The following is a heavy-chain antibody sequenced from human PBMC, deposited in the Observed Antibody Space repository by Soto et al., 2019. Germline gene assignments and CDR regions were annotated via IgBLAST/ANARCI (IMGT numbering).Heavy chain of an antibody. CDR2: IYPGDSDT. CDR1: GYSFTSYW. J-gene: IGHJ6*02. V-gene: IGHV5-51*01. D-gene: IGHD2-21*01. CDR3: ARSSGVARFYYGMDV. Sequence: GESLKISCKGSGYSFTSYWIGWVRQMPGKGLGWMGIIYPGDSDTRYSPSFQGQVTISADKSISTASLQWSSLKAADTAMYYCARSSGVARFYYGMDVWGQGTTVTVSS.